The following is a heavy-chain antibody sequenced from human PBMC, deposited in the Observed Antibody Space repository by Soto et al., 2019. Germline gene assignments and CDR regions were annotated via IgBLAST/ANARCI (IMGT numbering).Heavy chain of an antibody. Sequence: SETLSLTCTVSGGSISSGDYYWSWIRQPPGKGLEWIGYIYYSGSTYYNPSLKSRVTISVDTSKNQFSLKLSSVTAADTAVYYWARGTGYYDSSGAELFEYWGQRNQGTV. D-gene: IGHD3-22*01. V-gene: IGHV4-30-4*01. CDR1: GGSISSGDYY. CDR3: ARGTGYYDSSGAELFEY. CDR2: IYYSGST. J-gene: IGHJ4*02.